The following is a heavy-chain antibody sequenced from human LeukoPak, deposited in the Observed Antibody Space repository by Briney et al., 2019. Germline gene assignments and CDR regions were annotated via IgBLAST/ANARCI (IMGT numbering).Heavy chain of an antibody. CDR1: GGSISSFY. CDR2: IYGTGTI. Sequence: SETLSLTCTVSGGSISSFYWSWIRQPAGKGLEWIGRIYGTGTITYNPSLQSRVTMSVDTSKNEFSLKMSSVTAADTAVYYCTRDSGTTGEVKFDPWGQGTLVAVSS. CDR3: TRDSGTTGEVKFDP. J-gene: IGHJ5*02. V-gene: IGHV4-4*07. D-gene: IGHD3-10*01.